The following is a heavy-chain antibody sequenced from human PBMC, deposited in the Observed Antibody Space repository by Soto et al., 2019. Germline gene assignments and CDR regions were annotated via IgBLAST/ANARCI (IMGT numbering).Heavy chain of an antibody. Sequence: GSLRLSCAASGFTFNNYGMNWVRQAPGKGLEWVAIISNDGSNKYYIESVRGRFTISRDNSKNMLFLQMNSLRVEDTAVYFCTKDGRFDSDGSLYYYYYGMDVWGQGTTVTVSS. CDR2: ISNDGSNK. J-gene: IGHJ6*02. CDR1: GFTFNNYG. D-gene: IGHD2-15*01. V-gene: IGHV3-30*18. CDR3: TKDGRFDSDGSLYYYYYGMDV.